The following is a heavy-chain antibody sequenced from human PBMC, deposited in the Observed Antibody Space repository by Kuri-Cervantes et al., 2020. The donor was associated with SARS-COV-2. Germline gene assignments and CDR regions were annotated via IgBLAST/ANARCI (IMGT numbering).Heavy chain of an antibody. J-gene: IGHJ5*02. CDR3: ARDPNANHNNWFDP. Sequence: SETLSLTCTGSGGSISSHYWSWIRQPPGKGLEWIGYIYYTGSTNYNPSLKSRVTIAVDTSKHQFSLKLSSVTPADTAVYYCARDPNANHNNWFDPWGQGTMVTVSS. V-gene: IGHV4-59*11. CDR1: GGSISSHY. D-gene: IGHD4/OR15-4a*01. CDR2: IYYTGST.